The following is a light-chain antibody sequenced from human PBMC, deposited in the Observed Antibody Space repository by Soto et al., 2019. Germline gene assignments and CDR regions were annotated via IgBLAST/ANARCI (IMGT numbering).Light chain of an antibody. V-gene: IGKV3-15*01. J-gene: IGKJ4*01. Sequence: EIVMTQSPATLSVSPGERATLSCRASQSVSSNLAGYQQKPGQAPRHLIYGASTRATGIPARFSGSGSGTEFTLTISSLQSEDFAVYYCQQYNNWPLTFGGGTKVEIK. CDR3: QQYNNWPLT. CDR2: GAS. CDR1: QSVSSN.